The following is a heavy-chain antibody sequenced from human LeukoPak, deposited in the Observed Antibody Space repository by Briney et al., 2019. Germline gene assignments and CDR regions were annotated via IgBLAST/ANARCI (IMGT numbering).Heavy chain of an antibody. CDR1: GFTVSSNY. CDR3: AKVPTTYYYDSSGVYYFDY. J-gene: IGHJ4*02. CDR2: IYSGGST. D-gene: IGHD3-22*01. V-gene: IGHV3-53*01. Sequence: GGSLRLSCAASGFTVSSNYMSWVRQAPGKGLEWVSVIYSGGSTYYADSVKGRFTISRDNSKNTLYLQMNSLRAEDTAVYYCAKVPTTYYYDSSGVYYFDYWGQGTLVTVSS.